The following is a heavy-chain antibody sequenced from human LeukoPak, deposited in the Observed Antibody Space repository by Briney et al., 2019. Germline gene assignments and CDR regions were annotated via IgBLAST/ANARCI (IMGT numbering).Heavy chain of an antibody. V-gene: IGHV3-72*01. J-gene: IGHJ3*02. CDR3: ASYSGIKDAFDI. CDR1: GFTFSDRY. CDR2: TRNKANSYTT. Sequence: GVCLRLSCAASGFTFSDRYMDWVRQAPGKGLEWVSRTRNKANSYTTAYAASVKGRFTISRDDSKNSLYLQMDSLKTEDTAVYYCASYSGIKDAFDIWGQGTMVTVSS. D-gene: IGHD1-26*01.